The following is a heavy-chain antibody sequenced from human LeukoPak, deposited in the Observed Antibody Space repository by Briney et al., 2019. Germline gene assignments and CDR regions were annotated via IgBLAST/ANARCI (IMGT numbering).Heavy chain of an antibody. CDR1: GGSLTSTSHY. Sequence: SETLSLTCTVSGGSLTSTSHYWDWVRQPPGKGLEWLGSFYSSGSTYYNPSLKSRVTVSFDTSKNQFSLSLTSVTAADTAVYYCTKRRGYSFGFDYYYMDVWGKGTTVTIS. V-gene: IGHV4-39*01. CDR2: FYSSGST. CDR3: TKRRGYSFGFDYYYMDV. J-gene: IGHJ6*03. D-gene: IGHD5-18*01.